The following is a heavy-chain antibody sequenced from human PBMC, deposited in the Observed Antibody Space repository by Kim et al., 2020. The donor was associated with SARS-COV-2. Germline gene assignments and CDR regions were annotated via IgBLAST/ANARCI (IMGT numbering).Heavy chain of an antibody. V-gene: IGHV3-11*01. CDR3: ARNMGVGVLDY. D-gene: IGHD2-2*01. CDR2: I. Sequence: IYYAASVKGRFTISRDNAKNSLYLQMTSLRAEDTAVYYCARNMGVGVLDYWGQGTLVTVSS. J-gene: IGHJ4*02.